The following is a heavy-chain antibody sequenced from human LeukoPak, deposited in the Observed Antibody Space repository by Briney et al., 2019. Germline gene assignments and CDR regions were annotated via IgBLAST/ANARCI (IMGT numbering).Heavy chain of an antibody. CDR2: IRSKAYGGTT. J-gene: IGHJ4*02. V-gene: IGHV3-49*04. CDR3: TRDDRAVADNFDY. CDR1: GFTFGDYA. Sequence: GGSLRLSCTASGFTFGDYAMSWVRQAPGKGLEWVGFIRSKAYGGTTEYAASVKGRFTISRDDSKSIAYLQMNSLKTEDTAVYHCTRDDRAVADNFDYWGQGTLVTVSS. D-gene: IGHD6-19*01.